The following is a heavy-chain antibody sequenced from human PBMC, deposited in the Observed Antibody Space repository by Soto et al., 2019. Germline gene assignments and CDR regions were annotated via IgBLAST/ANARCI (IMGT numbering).Heavy chain of an antibody. CDR1: EGGTFSSYV. Sequence: QVQLVQSGAEVQKPGSSVKVSCKASEGGTFSSYVISWVRQAPGQGLEWMGGIIPMFRPANYAQQFQGRVTITADGSTSTAYMELSSLRSADTAVYYCAGGSNDYGGPFDYWGQGTLVTVSS. J-gene: IGHJ4*02. D-gene: IGHD4-17*01. V-gene: IGHV1-69*01. CDR2: IIPMFRPA. CDR3: AGGSNDYGGPFDY.